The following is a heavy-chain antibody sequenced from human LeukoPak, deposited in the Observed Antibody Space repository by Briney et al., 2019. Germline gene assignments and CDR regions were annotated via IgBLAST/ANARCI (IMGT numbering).Heavy chain of an antibody. CDR2: IYHSGST. V-gene: IGHV4-30-2*01. CDR1: GGSISSGGYS. Sequence: SQTLSLTCAVSGGSISSGGYSWSWIRQPPGKGLEWIGYIYHSGSTYYNPSLKSRVTISVDTSKNQFSLKLSSVTAADTAVYYCASTRYRLVPAAITQHPTKYYYYYYGMDVWGQGTTVTVSS. J-gene: IGHJ6*02. D-gene: IGHD2-2*01. CDR3: ASTRYRLVPAAITQHPTKYYYYYYGMDV.